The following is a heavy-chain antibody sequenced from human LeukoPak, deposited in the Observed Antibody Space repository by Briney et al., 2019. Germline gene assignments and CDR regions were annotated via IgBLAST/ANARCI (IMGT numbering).Heavy chain of an antibody. CDR1: GFTVNSNY. D-gene: IGHD3-10*01. V-gene: IGHV3-53*01. Sequence: PGGSLRLSCAVSGFTVNSNYMSWVRQAPGKGLEWVSVIYSGGNTYYTDSVRGRFTISRDSSKNTLYLQMNSLRVEDTAVYYCARGRGPYGWFDPWGQGTLVTVSS. CDR3: ARGRGPYGWFDP. J-gene: IGHJ5*02. CDR2: IYSGGNT.